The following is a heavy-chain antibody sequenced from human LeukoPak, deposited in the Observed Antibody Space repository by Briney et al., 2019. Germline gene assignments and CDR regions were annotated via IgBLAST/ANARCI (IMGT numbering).Heavy chain of an antibody. J-gene: IGHJ4*02. CDR2: INSEDSIT. D-gene: IGHD3-22*01. Sequence: GGSLRLSCAASGFTFSSYWMHWVRQAPVKGLVWVSHINSEDSITKYADSVKGRFTISRDNAKNTLYLQMNSLRAEDTAVYYCARGGPYYYDNSGSYYFDYWGQGALVTVSS. CDR3: ARGGPYYYDNSGSYYFDY. CDR1: GFTFSSYW. V-gene: IGHV3-74*01.